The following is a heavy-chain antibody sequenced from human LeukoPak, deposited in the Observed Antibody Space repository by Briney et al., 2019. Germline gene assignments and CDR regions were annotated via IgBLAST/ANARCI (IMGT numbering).Heavy chain of an antibody. D-gene: IGHD2-2*01. Sequence: SETLSLTCAVYGGSFSGYYWSWIRQPPGTGLEWIGEINHSGSTNYNPSLKSRVTISVDTSKNQFSLKLSSVTAADTAVYYCARGTYCSSTSCYWGYYYYYYYMDVWGKGTTVTVSS. CDR2: INHSGST. V-gene: IGHV4-34*01. J-gene: IGHJ6*03. CDR3: ARGTYCSSTSCYWGYYYYYYYMDV. CDR1: GGSFSGYY.